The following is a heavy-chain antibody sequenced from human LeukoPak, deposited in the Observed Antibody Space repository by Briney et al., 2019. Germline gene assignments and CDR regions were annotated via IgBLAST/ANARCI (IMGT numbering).Heavy chain of an antibody. CDR3: ARGAMGAFDI. V-gene: IGHV4-39*01. Sequence: SDTLSLTCTVSGGSISSSSYYWGWIRQPPGKGLEWIGSIYYSGSTYYNPSLKSRVTISVDTSKNQFSLQLNSVTPEDTAVYYCARGAMGAFDIWGQGTMVTVSS. CDR2: IYYSGST. CDR1: GGSISSSSYY. J-gene: IGHJ3*02. D-gene: IGHD1-26*01.